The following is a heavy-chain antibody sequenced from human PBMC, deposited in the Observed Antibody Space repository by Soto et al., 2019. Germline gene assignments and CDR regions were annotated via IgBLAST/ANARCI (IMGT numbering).Heavy chain of an antibody. CDR1: GASFSGYY. D-gene: IGHD6-6*01. Sequence: SETMSLTCAVYGASFSGYYWSWIRQPPGKGLEWIGEINHSGSTNYNPSLKSRVTMSVDTSKNQFSLKLSSVTAADTAVYYCARASRFDYWGQGTLVPVSP. CDR2: INHSGST. CDR3: ARASRFDY. V-gene: IGHV4-34*01. J-gene: IGHJ4*02.